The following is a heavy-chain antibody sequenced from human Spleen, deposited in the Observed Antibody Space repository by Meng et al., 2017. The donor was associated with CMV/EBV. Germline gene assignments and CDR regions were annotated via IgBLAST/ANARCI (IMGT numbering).Heavy chain of an antibody. D-gene: IGHD1-7*01. V-gene: IGHV3-48*03. CDR3: ARGALAATGTTYYYYYGMDV. CDR1: GFTFSSYE. CDR2: ISSSGSTI. J-gene: IGHJ6*02. Sequence: GESLKISCAASGFTFSSYEMNWVRQAPGKGLEWVSYISSSGSTIYYADSVKGRFTISRDNAKNSLYLQMNSLRAEDTAVYYCARGALAATGTTYYYYYGMDVWGQGTTVTVSS.